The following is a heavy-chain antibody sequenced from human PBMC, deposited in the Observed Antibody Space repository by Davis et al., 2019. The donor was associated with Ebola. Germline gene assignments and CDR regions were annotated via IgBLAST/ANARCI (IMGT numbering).Heavy chain of an antibody. CDR3: ARGDYYDSSGYYNYYMDV. V-gene: IGHV3-30-3*01. J-gene: IGHJ6*03. CDR2: ISYDGSNK. D-gene: IGHD3-22*01. Sequence: PGGSLRLSCAASGFTFSSYAMHWVRQAPGKGLEWVAVISYDGSNKYYADSVKGRFTISRDNSKNTLYLQMNSLRAEDTAVYYCARGDYYDSSGYYNYYMDVWGKGTTVTVSS. CDR1: GFTFSSYA.